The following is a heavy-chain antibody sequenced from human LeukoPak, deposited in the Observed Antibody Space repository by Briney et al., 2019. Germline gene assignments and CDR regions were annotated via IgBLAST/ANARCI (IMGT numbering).Heavy chain of an antibody. CDR3: AREDDYYGSGSYYGY. V-gene: IGHV3-30-3*01. Sequence: GGSLRLSCAASGFTFSSYAMHWVRQAPGKGLEWVAVISYDGSNKYYADSVKGRFTISRDNAKNSLYLQMNSLRAEDTAVYYCAREDDYYGSGSYYGYWGQGTLVTVSS. J-gene: IGHJ4*02. CDR1: GFTFSSYA. CDR2: ISYDGSNK. D-gene: IGHD3-10*01.